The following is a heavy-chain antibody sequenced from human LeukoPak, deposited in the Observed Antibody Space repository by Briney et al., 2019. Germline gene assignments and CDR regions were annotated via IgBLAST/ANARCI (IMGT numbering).Heavy chain of an antibody. V-gene: IGHV3-74*01. CDR2: INGGGSTT. Sequence: GGSPRLSCAASGFTFSNYWMHWVRQAPGKGLVWVSRINGGGSTTTYADSVKGRFTISRDNAKNTLYLQMSSLRAEDTAVYYCARVWQQWLVRSPPGFDYWGQGTLATVSS. J-gene: IGHJ4*02. CDR1: GFTFSNYW. D-gene: IGHD6-19*01. CDR3: ARVWQQWLVRSPPGFDY.